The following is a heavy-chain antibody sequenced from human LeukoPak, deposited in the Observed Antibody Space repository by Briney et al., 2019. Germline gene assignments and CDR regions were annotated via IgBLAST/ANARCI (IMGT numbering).Heavy chain of an antibody. Sequence: SETLSLTCTVSGGSISSSSYYWGWIRQPPGKGLEWIGSIYYSGSTYYNPSLKSRVTISVDTPKNQLSLKLSSVTAADTAVYYCARHITIFVVVIKGGSYYFDYWGPGTLVTVSS. CDR2: IYYSGST. V-gene: IGHV4-39*01. D-gene: IGHD3-3*01. CDR1: GGSISSSSYY. CDR3: ARHITIFVVVIKGGSYYFDY. J-gene: IGHJ4*02.